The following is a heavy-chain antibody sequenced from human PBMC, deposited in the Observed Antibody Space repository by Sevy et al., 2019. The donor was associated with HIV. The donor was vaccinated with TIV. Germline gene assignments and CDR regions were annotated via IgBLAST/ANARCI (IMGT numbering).Heavy chain of an antibody. Sequence: GESLKISCKGSGYSFTSYWIGWVRQMPGKGLEWMGIIYPGDSDTRYSPSFQGQVTISADKSISTAYLQWSSLKASDTAMYYCARHHSSSYFDYYYYGMDVWGQGTTVTVSS. CDR1: GYSFTSYW. CDR2: IYPGDSDT. V-gene: IGHV5-51*01. D-gene: IGHD6-13*01. CDR3: ARHHSSSYFDYYYYGMDV. J-gene: IGHJ6*02.